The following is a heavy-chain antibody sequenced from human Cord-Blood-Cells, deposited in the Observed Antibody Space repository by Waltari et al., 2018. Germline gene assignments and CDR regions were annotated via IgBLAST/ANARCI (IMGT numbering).Heavy chain of an antibody. CDR1: GYTFTGYY. Sequence: QVQLVQSGAEVKKPGASVKVSCKASGYTFTGYYMHWVRQAPGQGLEWMGWSNPNSGGTNYAQKFQGRVTMTRDTSSSTAYMGLSRRRSDDTAVYYCARNKQLVRAFDIWGQGTMVTVSS. CDR2: SNPNSGGT. V-gene: IGHV1-2*02. J-gene: IGHJ3*02. CDR3: ARNKQLVRAFDI. D-gene: IGHD6-6*01.